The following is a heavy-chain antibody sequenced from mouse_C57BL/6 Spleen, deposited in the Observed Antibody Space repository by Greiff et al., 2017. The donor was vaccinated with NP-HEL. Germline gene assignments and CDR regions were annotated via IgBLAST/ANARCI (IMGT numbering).Heavy chain of an antibody. CDR3: ARRAIYYGNFYAMDY. CDR1: GFSLSTSGMG. J-gene: IGHJ4*01. D-gene: IGHD2-1*01. Sequence: QVQLKDSGPGILQSSQTLSLTCSFSGFSLSTSGMGVSWIRQPSGKGLEWLAHIYWDDDKRYNPSLKSRLTISKDTSRNQVFLKITSVDTADTATYDCARRAIYYGNFYAMDYWGQGTSVTVSS. CDR2: IYWDDDK. V-gene: IGHV8-12*01.